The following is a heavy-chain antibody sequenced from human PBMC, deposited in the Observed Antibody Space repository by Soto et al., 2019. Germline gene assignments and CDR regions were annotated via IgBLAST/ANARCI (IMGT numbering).Heavy chain of an antibody. Sequence: SETLSLTCIVSGDSISSSSYYWVWIRQPPGKGLEWIGSIYYSGTTYYNPSLESRVTISVDTSKNQFSLKLISVTAADTAVYYFARGPNEAVANNWFDPWGQGTLVTVS. CDR1: GDSISSSSYY. CDR2: IYYSGTT. CDR3: ARGPNEAVANNWFDP. V-gene: IGHV4-39*07. J-gene: IGHJ5*02. D-gene: IGHD6-19*01.